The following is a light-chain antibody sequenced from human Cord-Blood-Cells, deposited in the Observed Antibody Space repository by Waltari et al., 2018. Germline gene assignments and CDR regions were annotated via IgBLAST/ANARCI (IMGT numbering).Light chain of an antibody. CDR2: EVS. CDR1: SSDAGGYNY. CDR3: SSYAGSNNLV. Sequence: QSALTQPPSASGSPGQSVTISCSGTSSDAGGYNYVSWYQQHPGKAPKLMIYEVSKRPSGVPDRFSGSKSGHTASLTVSGLQAEDEADYYCSSYAGSNNLVFGGGTKLTVL. V-gene: IGLV2-8*01. J-gene: IGLJ2*01.